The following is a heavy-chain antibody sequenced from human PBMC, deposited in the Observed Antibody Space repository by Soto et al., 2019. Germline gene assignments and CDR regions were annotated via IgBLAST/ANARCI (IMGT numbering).Heavy chain of an antibody. CDR2: ISAYNGHT. D-gene: IGHD3-9*01. Sequence: QVQLVQSGAEVKKPGASVKVSCKASAYTFSRYGITWVRQAPGQGLEWMGCISAYNGHTKYAQKFQGRVTMTTDTSTSTAYRELRSLKSDDTAIYYCARVGYYDLLTGYAFEYWGQGTLVTVSS. V-gene: IGHV1-18*01. J-gene: IGHJ4*02. CDR3: ARVGYYDLLTGYAFEY. CDR1: AYTFSRYG.